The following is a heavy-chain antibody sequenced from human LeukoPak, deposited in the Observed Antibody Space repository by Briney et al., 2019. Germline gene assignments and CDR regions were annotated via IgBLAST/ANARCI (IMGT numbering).Heavy chain of an antibody. CDR1: GGSINNYY. D-gene: IGHD6-19*01. V-gene: IGHV4-59*01. CDR3: ARGCGWYLY. CDR2: IYYSGST. J-gene: IGHJ4*02. Sequence: SETLSLTCIVSGGSINNYYWSWIRQPPGKGLEWIGYIYYSGSTNYNPSLKSRVTISVDTSKNQFSLKLSSVTAADTAVYYCARGCGWYLYWGQGTLVTVSS.